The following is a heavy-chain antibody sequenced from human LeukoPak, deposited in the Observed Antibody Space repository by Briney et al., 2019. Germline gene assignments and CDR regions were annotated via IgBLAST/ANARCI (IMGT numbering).Heavy chain of an antibody. V-gene: IGHV1-2*06. CDR3: ARDLKGSLTGYPDP. D-gene: IGHD3-9*01. CDR1: GYTFTGYY. J-gene: IGHJ5*02. CDR2: INPNSGGT. Sequence: GASVKVSCKXSGYTFTGYYMHWVRQAPRQGLEWMGRINPNSGGTNYAQKFQGRVTMTRDTSISTAYMELSRLRSDDTAVYYCARDLKGSLTGYPDPWGQGTLVTVSS.